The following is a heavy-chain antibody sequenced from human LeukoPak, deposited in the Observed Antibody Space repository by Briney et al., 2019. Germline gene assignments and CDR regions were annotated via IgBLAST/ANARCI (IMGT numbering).Heavy chain of an antibody. V-gene: IGHV4-59*01. CDR1: GGSISSYY. CDR3: ARGGGSSWPQASDAFDI. CDR2: IYYSGST. J-gene: IGHJ3*02. D-gene: IGHD6-13*01. Sequence: SETLSLTCTVSGGSISSYYWSWIRQPPGKGLEWIGYIYYSGSTNYNPSLKSRVTISVDTSKNQFSLKLSSVTAANTAVYYCARGGGSSWPQASDAFDIWGQGTMVTVSS.